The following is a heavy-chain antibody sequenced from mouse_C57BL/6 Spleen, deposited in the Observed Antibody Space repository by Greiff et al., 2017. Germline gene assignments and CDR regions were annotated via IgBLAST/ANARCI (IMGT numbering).Heavy chain of an antibody. V-gene: IGHV1-18*01. CDR1: GYTFTDYN. J-gene: IGHJ3*01. D-gene: IGHD2-3*01. Sequence: EVMLVESGPELVKPGASVKIPCKASGYTFTDYNMDWVKQSHGKSLEWIGDINPNNGGTIYNQKFKGKATLTVDKSSSTAYMELRSLTSEDTAVYYCVIYDGYYGGCAYWGQGTLVTVSA. CDR2: INPNNGGT. CDR3: VIYDGYYGGCAY.